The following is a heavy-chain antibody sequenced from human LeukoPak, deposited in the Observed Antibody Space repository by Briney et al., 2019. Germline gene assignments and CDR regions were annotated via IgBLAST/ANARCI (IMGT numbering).Heavy chain of an antibody. D-gene: IGHD6-13*01. CDR2: ISSSSSYI. V-gene: IGHV3-21*01. CDR3: ARVLRQSSSSPPDY. CDR1: GFTFSSYS. Sequence: GGSLRLSCAASGFTFSSYSMNWVRQAPGKGLELVSSISSSSSYIYYADSVKGRFTISRDNAKNSLYLQMNSLRAEDTAVYYCARVLRQSSSSPPDYWGQGTLVTVSS. J-gene: IGHJ4*02.